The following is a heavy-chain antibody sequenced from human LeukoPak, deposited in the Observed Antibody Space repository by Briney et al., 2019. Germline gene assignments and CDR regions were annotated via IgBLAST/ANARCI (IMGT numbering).Heavy chain of an antibody. J-gene: IGHJ6*02. V-gene: IGHV3-23*01. CDR3: ARTRITTRGYYYGLDV. CDR1: GFALSGYA. CDR2: IRNSGGDT. D-gene: IGHD1-26*01. Sequence: GGSLRLSCEASGFALSGYAMSWVRQAPGKGLEWVSTIRNSGGDTYYADPVKGRFTISRDNSRNILYVQMSSLRAEDTAIYYCARTRITTRGYYYGLDVWGQGTMVTV.